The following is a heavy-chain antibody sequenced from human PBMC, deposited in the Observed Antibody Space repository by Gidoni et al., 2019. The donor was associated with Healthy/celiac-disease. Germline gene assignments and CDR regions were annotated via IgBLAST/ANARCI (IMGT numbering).Heavy chain of an antibody. J-gene: IGHJ4*02. CDR1: GGSISSSSYY. CDR3: ARHLPYYDSSGYATYYFDY. CDR2: IYYSGST. D-gene: IGHD3-22*01. Sequence: QLQLQESGPGLVKPSETLSLTCPVSGGSISSSSYYWGWIRQPPGKGLEWIGSIYYSGSTYYNPSLKSRVTISVDTSKNQFSLKLSSVTAADTAVYYCARHLPYYDSSGYATYYFDYWGQGTLVTVSS. V-gene: IGHV4-39*01.